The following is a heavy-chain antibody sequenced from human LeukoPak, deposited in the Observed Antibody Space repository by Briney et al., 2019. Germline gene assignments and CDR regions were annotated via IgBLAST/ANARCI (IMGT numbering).Heavy chain of an antibody. J-gene: IGHJ3*02. D-gene: IGHD2-15*01. CDR1: GDSISSYY. CDR2: ASYSGYT. Sequence: PSETLSLTCTVSGDSISSYYWSWLRQSPGKGLEWIGYASYSGYTVYNPSLKSRLAILVDASNNQFSLRLNLNSVTAADTAVYYCATFSGGSCYSGCAFDIWGQGTMVSVSS. V-gene: IGHV4-59*08. CDR3: ATFSGGSCYSGCAFDI.